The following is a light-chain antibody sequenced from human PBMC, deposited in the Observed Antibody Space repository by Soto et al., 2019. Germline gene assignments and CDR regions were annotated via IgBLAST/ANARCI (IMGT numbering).Light chain of an antibody. J-gene: IGKJ1*01. V-gene: IGKV3-20*01. Sequence: PGERATLSCRASQSVSSSYLAWYQQKPGQAPRLLIYGASSRATGIPDRFSGSGSGTDFTLTISRLEPEDFAVYYCQQYGSSGTFGQGTRWIS. CDR3: QQYGSSGT. CDR1: QSVSSSY. CDR2: GAS.